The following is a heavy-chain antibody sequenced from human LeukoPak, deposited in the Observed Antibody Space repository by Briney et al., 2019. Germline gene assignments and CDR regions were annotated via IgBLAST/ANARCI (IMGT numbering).Heavy chain of an antibody. CDR2: IYYSGST. CDR1: GGSISSSNYY. V-gene: IGHV4-39*01. D-gene: IGHD6-25*01. CDR3: ARRFPAHYFDY. J-gene: IGHJ4*02. Sequence: SETLSLTCNVSGGSISSSNYYWGWLRQPPGKGLEWIGSIYYSGSTYYNSSLKSRVTISVDTSKNRFSLKLSSVTAADTAVYYCARRFPAHYFDYWGQGTLVTVSS.